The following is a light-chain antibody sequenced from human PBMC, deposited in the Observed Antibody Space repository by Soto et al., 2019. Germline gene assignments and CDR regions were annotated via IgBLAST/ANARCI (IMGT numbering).Light chain of an antibody. Sequence: DIQMTQSPSSLSAYLGDRVTITCRASQGISNYLAWYQQKPGRLPKLLLFGASTLQSGVPARFSGSGSGTLFTLTINGLLPEDVATYYCQKYHRAPFTFGPGTKVDFK. CDR2: GAS. CDR1: QGISNY. V-gene: IGKV1-27*01. CDR3: QKYHRAPFT. J-gene: IGKJ3*01.